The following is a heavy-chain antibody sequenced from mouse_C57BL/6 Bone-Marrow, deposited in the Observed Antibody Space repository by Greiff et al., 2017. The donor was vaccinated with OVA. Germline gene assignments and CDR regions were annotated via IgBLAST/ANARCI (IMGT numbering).Heavy chain of an antibody. D-gene: IGHD2-5*01. CDR3: ARDSKGAWFAY. J-gene: IGHJ3*01. Sequence: EVMLVESGGGLVKPGGSLKLSCAASGFTFSDYGMHWVRQAPEKGLEWVAYISSGSSTIYYADTVKGRFTISRDNAKNTLFLQMTSLRAEDTAMYYCARDSKGAWFAYWGQGTLVTVSA. CDR2: ISSGSSTI. V-gene: IGHV5-17*01. CDR1: GFTFSDYG.